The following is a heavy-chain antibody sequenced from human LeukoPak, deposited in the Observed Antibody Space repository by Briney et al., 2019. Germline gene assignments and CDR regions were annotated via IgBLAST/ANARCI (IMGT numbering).Heavy chain of an antibody. V-gene: IGHV3-21*01. CDR3: ARDLGGYSYGSHFDY. CDR1: GFTFSSHD. D-gene: IGHD5-18*01. CDR2: ISRSSNYI. Sequence: PGGSLRLSCAASGFTFSSHDMHWVRQAPGKGLEWVSSISRSSNYIYYADSLKGRFTISRDNAKNSLYLQMNSLRAEDTAVYYCARDLGGYSYGSHFDYWGQGTLVTVSS. J-gene: IGHJ4*02.